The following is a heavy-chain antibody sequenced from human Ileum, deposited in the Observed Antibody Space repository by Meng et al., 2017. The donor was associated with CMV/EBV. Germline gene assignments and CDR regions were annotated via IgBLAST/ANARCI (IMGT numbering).Heavy chain of an antibody. V-gene: IGHV3-30*02. J-gene: IGHJ5*02. Sequence: QVVLVGLGGGVAQPGGSLRLSCGASGFRFSESGIHWLRQAPGKGLEWVSFIDTTDRYYADSVKGRFTISRDNSKNTLYLQMTSLRPEDTAVYYCASLGDYGAPWGQGTLVTVSS. CDR1: GFRFSESG. CDR2: IDTTDR. CDR3: ASLGDYGAP. D-gene: IGHD4-17*01.